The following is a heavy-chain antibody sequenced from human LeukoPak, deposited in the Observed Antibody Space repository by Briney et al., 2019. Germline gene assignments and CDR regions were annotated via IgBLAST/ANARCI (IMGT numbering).Heavy chain of an antibody. CDR3: ASAYEQWLALQPTYYFDY. CDR2: IYYSGST. J-gene: IGHJ4*02. D-gene: IGHD6-19*01. Sequence: SETLSLTCTVSGGSLSSGGYSWSWIRQPPGKGLEWIGYIYYSGSTYYNPSLKSRVTISVDTSKNQFSLKLSSVTAADTAVYYCASAYEQWLALQPTYYFDYWGQGTLVTVSS. V-gene: IGHV4-30-4*07. CDR1: GGSLSSGGYS.